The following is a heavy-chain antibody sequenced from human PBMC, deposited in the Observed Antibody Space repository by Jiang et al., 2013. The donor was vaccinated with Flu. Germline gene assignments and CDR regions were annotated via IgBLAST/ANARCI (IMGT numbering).Heavy chain of an antibody. J-gene: IGHJ6*02. Sequence: VKVSCTASGYSFTTNYIHWVRQAPGQGLEWMGVMNPSGDSTTYAQKFQGRVTLTRDPSASTVYMELSSLISEDTAVYYCARDRVVATIIYYYGMDVWGQGTTVTVSS. CDR3: ARDRVVATIIYYYGMDV. CDR1: GYSFTTNY. CDR2: MNPSGDST. V-gene: IGHV1-46*01. D-gene: IGHD5-12*01.